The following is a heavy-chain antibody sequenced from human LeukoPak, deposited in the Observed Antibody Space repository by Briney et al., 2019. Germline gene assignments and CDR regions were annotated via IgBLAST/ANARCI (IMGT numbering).Heavy chain of an antibody. D-gene: IGHD3-3*02. J-gene: IGHJ6*03. Sequence: SVKVSCKAPGVTFGTYAISWVRQAPGQGLEWMGGIIAMFTTANYAQKFQGRVTITADKSTSTAYMELSSLRSEDTAVYYCARSNGPVLVSPGAPIHYYYFYMDVWGKGTTVTISS. CDR2: IIAMFTTA. V-gene: IGHV1-69*06. CDR3: ARSNGPVLVSPGAPIHYYYFYMDV. CDR1: GVTFGTYA.